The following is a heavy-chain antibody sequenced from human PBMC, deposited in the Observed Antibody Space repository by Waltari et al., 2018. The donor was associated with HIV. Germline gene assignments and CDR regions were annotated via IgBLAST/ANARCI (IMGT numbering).Heavy chain of an antibody. CDR1: GFTFSDHY. CDR2: ISSRGTYK. J-gene: IGHJ1*01. D-gene: IGHD1-1*01. Sequence: QVQLVESGGALVKPGGSLRLSCAVSGFTFSDHYMSWIRQAPGTGLEWISDISSRGTYKNYAESVKGRFTISRDNAKNSLYLQMNSLRPEDTAVYYCARDSHFLMSGAPLGYFHQWGQGTLVTVSS. V-gene: IGHV3-11*05. CDR3: ARDSHFLMSGAPLGYFHQ.